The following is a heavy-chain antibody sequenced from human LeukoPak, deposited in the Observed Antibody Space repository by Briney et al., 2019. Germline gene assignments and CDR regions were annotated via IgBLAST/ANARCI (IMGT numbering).Heavy chain of an antibody. CDR2: INAGNGNT. D-gene: IGHD3-22*01. CDR3: ARDSHYYESSGYNQGDFDY. V-gene: IGHV1-3*01. J-gene: IGHJ4*02. Sequence: ASVKVSCKASGYTFTSYAMHWVRQAPGQRLEWMGWINAGNGNTKYSQKFQDRVTITRDTSASTAYMEMSSMRSEDTAVYYCARDSHYYESSGYNQGDFDYWGQGTLVTVSS. CDR1: GYTFTSYA.